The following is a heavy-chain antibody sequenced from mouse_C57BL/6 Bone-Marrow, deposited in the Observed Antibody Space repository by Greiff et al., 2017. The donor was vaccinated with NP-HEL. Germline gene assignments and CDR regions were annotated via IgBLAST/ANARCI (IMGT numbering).Heavy chain of an antibody. CDR1: GYTFTSYG. V-gene: IGHV1-81*01. CDR3: ARDLITTVGARYFDV. D-gene: IGHD1-1*01. CDR2: IYPRSGNT. J-gene: IGHJ1*03. Sequence: QVQLQQSGAELARPGASVKLSCKASGYTFTSYGISWVKQRTGQGLEWIGEIYPRSGNTYYNEKFKGKATLTADNSSRTAYMELRSLTSEDSAVYFCARDLITTVGARYFDVWGTGTTVTVSS.